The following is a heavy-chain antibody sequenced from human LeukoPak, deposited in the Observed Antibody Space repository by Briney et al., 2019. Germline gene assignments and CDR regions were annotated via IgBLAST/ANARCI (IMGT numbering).Heavy chain of an antibody. CDR2: IRDSGET. Sequence: GGSLRLSCAGSGFSVSNYYMSWVRQAPGKGLEWVSLIRDSGETFYADSVKGRFTISRDNSKNTMYLQTNRLRVEDTAVYLCARDRAVTQDWVEFDPWGQGTLVTVSS. CDR1: GFSVSNYY. J-gene: IGHJ5*02. D-gene: IGHD4-17*01. CDR3: ARDRAVTQDWVEFDP. V-gene: IGHV3-66*03.